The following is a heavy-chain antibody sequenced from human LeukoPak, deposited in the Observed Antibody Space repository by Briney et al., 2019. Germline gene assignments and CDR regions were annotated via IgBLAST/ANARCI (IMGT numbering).Heavy chain of an antibody. CDR3: ARVGLLGSSVQGDAFDI. Sequence: GGSLRLSCAASGFTFSDYTMNWVRQTPGKGLEWVSYISSRRSYIYYADSVKARFTISRDNAKNSLYLQMNSLRAEDTAVYYCARVGLLGSSVQGDAFDIWGQGTMVTVSS. V-gene: IGHV3-21*01. J-gene: IGHJ3*02. CDR2: ISSRRSYI. D-gene: IGHD3-10*01. CDR1: GFTFSDYT.